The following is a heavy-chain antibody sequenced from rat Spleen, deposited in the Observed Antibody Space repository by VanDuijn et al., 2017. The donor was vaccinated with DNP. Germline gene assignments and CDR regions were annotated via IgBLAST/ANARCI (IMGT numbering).Heavy chain of an antibody. CDR2: ISYSGST. CDR3: ARRRYGYGLFDY. CDR1: GFSITSNY. Sequence: EVQLQESGPGLMKPSQSLSLTCSVTGFSITSNYWAWIRKLPGNNMEWIGHISYSGSTGYNPSLKSRISIIRDTSKNQFFLQLNSVTAEDTATYYCARRRYGYGLFDYWGQGVMVTVSS. V-gene: IGHV3-1*01. J-gene: IGHJ2*01. D-gene: IGHD1-7*01.